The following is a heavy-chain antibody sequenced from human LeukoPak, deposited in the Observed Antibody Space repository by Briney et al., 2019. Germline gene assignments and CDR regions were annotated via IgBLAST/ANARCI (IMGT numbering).Heavy chain of an antibody. J-gene: IGHJ4*02. D-gene: IGHD1-26*01. Sequence: GGSLRPSCAASGFTLEDYGMSWVRQAPGKGLEWVSGISWNGGSIGYIDSVKGRFTISRDDAKNSLYLQMNSLRAEDTALYYCARGGGGSYGSDYWGQGTLVTVSS. CDR1: GFTLEDYG. CDR3: ARGGGGSYGSDY. V-gene: IGHV3-20*04. CDR2: ISWNGGSI.